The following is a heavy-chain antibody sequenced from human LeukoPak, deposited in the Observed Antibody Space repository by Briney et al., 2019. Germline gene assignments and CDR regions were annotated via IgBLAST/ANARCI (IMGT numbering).Heavy chain of an antibody. CDR1: GGSISSSSDY. V-gene: IGHV4-39*07. Sequence: NPSETLSLTCTVSGGSISSSSDYWGWIRQPPGKGLEWIGSIYYSGNTYYNPSLKSRVTISVDTSKNQFSLKLNSVTAADTAVYYCARGGLYSSSWYYFNSWGQGTLVTVSS. CDR3: ARGGLYSSSWYYFNS. D-gene: IGHD6-13*01. CDR2: IYYSGNT. J-gene: IGHJ4*02.